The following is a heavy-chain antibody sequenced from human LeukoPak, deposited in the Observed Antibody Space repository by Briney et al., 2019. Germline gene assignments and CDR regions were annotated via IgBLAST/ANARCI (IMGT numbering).Heavy chain of an antibody. CDR1: GYTFINYY. D-gene: IGHD4-11*01. CDR3: ARQRDSNWFDP. Sequence: ASVKASCKASGYTFINYYIHWVRQAPGQGLEWMGIINPSAGSTTYAQNFQGRVTMTRDTSTNTVYMELSSLRSEDTAVYYCARQRDSNWFDPWGQGTLVTVSS. CDR2: INPSAGST. V-gene: IGHV1-46*01. J-gene: IGHJ5*02.